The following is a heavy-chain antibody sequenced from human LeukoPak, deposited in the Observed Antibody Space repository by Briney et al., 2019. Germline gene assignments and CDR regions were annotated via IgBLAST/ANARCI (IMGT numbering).Heavy chain of an antibody. J-gene: IGHJ4*02. CDR1: GGSISSYY. V-gene: IGHV4-38-2*02. CDR3: ARGPRGLWHHDY. Sequence: SETLSLTCTVSGGSISSYYWGWIRQPPGKGLEWIGSIYHSGSTYYNPSLKSRVTISVDTSKNQFSLKLSSVTAADTAVYYCARGPRGLWHHDYWGQGTLVTVSS. D-gene: IGHD2-21*01. CDR2: IYHSGST.